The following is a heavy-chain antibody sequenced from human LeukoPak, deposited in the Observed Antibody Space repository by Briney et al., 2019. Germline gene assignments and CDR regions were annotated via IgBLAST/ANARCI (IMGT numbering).Heavy chain of an antibody. Sequence: GGSLRLSCAASGFSFSNYAMSWVRQAPGKGLEWVANIKKDGSEKFYVDSVKGRFTISRDNAKNSLYLQMNSLRAGDTAVYYCARGTSDLYYFDYWGQGTLVTVSS. V-gene: IGHV3-7*01. CDR2: IKKDGSEK. CDR3: ARGTSDLYYFDY. J-gene: IGHJ4*02. CDR1: GFSFSNYA.